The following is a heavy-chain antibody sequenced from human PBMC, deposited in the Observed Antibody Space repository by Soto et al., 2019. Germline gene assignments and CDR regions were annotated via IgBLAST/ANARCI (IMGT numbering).Heavy chain of an antibody. J-gene: IGHJ4*02. CDR2: IKSKTDGGTT. CDR3: TTTLYSKYGY. CDR1: GFTFSDAW. D-gene: IGHD4-4*01. Sequence: GGSLRLSCAVSGFTFSDAWMNWVRQAPGKGLEWVGRIKSKTDGGTTDYGAPVKGRFTISRDDSKNTLYLEMNSLKTEDTGVYYCTTTLYSKYGYWGQGTLVTVSS. V-gene: IGHV3-15*07.